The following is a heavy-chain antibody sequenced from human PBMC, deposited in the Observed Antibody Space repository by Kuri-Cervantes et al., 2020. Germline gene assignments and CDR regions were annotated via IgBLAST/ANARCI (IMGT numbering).Heavy chain of an antibody. CDR2: MNPNSGNT. V-gene: IGHV1-8*01. CDR3: ARDQQLVWVAFDI. J-gene: IGHJ3*02. D-gene: IGHD6-13*01. Sequence: ASVQVSCKASGYTFTSYDINWVRQATGQGLEWMGWMNPNSGNTGYAQKFQGRVTMTRNTSISTAYMELSSLRSEDTAVYYCARDQQLVWVAFDIWGQGTMVTVSS. CDR1: GYTFTSYD.